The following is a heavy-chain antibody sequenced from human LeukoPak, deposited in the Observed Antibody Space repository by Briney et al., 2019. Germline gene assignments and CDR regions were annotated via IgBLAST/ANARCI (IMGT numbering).Heavy chain of an antibody. D-gene: IGHD3-16*02. J-gene: IGHJ4*02. V-gene: IGHV4-30-2*01. CDR3: ARGSDDYVWGSYRYTFDY. CDR2: IYHSGST. Sequence: PSETLSLTCAVSGGAISSGGYSWSWIRQPPGKGLEWTGYIYHSGSTYYNPSPKSRVTISVDRSKNQFSLKLSSVTAADTAVYYCARGSDDYVWGSYRYTFDYWGQGTLVTVSS. CDR1: GGAISSGGYS.